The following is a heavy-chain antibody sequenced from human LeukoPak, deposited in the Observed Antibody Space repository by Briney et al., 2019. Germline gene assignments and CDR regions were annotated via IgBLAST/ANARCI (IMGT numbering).Heavy chain of an antibody. J-gene: IGHJ4*02. CDR1: GFTFSSYR. Sequence: PGGSLRLSCAASGFTFSSYRMTWVRQAPGKGLEWVSSISSSSSYIYYADSVKGRFTISRDNAKNSLYLQMNSLRAEDTAVYYCARAVYCSGGSCYVDYWGQGTLVTVSS. V-gene: IGHV3-21*01. CDR3: ARAVYCSGGSCYVDY. CDR2: ISSSSSYI. D-gene: IGHD2-15*01.